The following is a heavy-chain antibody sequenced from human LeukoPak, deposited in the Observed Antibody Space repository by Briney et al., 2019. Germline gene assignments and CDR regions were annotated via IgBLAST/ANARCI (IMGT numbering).Heavy chain of an antibody. CDR2: IYPGDSHT. V-gene: IGHV5-51*01. D-gene: IGHD3-22*01. CDR3: ARGSSAFYSFFDY. CDR1: GYRFASYW. Sequence: GESLKISCKGSGYRFASYWIGWVRQMPGKGLEWMGFIYPGDSHTRYSPSFQGQVTISADKSISTAYLQWSRLKASDTAMYYCARGSSAFYSFFDYWGQGTLVTVSS. J-gene: IGHJ4*02.